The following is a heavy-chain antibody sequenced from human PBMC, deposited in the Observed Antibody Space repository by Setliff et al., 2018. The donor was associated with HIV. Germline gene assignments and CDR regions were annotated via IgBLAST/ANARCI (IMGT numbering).Heavy chain of an antibody. V-gene: IGHV4-34*01. CDR3: AITLVGVTTEMY. D-gene: IGHD2-21*02. CDR2: VNHNGNI. J-gene: IGHJ4*02. CDR1: GLPFGNYY. Sequence: PSETLSLTCGLSGLPFGNYYWNWIRQSPGKGLEWIVEVNHNGNINYNPSLQSRVTVSVDTSKPHYSLKMNSVTAADTAVYYCAITLVGVTTEMYWGQGTLVTVSS.